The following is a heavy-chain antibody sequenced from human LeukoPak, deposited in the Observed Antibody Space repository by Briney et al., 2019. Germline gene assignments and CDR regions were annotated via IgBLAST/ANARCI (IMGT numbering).Heavy chain of an antibody. Sequence: PSETLSLTCTVSGGSISSSSDYWSWIRQPAGKGLEWIGRIYSSGSTNYNPSLKSRVTMSVDTSKNQFSLKLTSVTAADTAVYYCARDSVAGAWAEYFQYWGQGIRVTVFS. CDR1: GGSISSSSDY. CDR3: ARDSVAGAWAEYFQY. CDR2: IYSSGST. V-gene: IGHV4-61*02. D-gene: IGHD6-19*01. J-gene: IGHJ1*01.